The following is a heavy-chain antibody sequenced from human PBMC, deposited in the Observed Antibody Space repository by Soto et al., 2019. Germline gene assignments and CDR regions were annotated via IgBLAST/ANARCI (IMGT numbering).Heavy chain of an antibody. CDR2: ISGSGGGT. CDR1: GFTFSSYA. D-gene: IGHD2-15*01. J-gene: IGHJ4*02. Sequence: GGSLRLSCAASGFTFSSYAMSWVRQAPGKGLVWVSAISGSGGGTYYADSVKGRFTISRDNSKNTLYLQMNSLRAEDTAVYYCAKGTVAARPYYFDYWGQGTLVTVSS. CDR3: AKGTVAARPYYFDY. V-gene: IGHV3-23*01.